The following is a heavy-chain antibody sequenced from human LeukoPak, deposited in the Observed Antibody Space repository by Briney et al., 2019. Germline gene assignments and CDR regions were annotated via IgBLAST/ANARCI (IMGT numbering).Heavy chain of an antibody. CDR1: GFTFSSYS. V-gene: IGHV3-48*01. Sequence: GGSLRLSCEASGFTFSSYSMNWVRQAPGKGLEWISYISTSTTTIYYANSVKGRFTISRDNAKKSLYLQMSSLITDDTGVYYCTTALNFDILTGLYQPIAAFDVWGQGTLVTVSS. J-gene: IGHJ3*01. D-gene: IGHD3-9*01. CDR2: ISTSTTTI. CDR3: TTALNFDILTGLYQPIAAFDV.